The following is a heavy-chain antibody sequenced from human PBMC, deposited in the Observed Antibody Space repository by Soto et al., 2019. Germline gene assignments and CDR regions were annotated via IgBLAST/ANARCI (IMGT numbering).Heavy chain of an antibody. CDR1: GASVSGGTYY. CDR2: VHYSGIT. CDR3: ARRAHGYPTNWFDP. V-gene: IGHV4-39*01. J-gene: IGHJ5*02. Sequence: QLQLQESGPGLVKPSETLSLACSVSGASVSGGTYYWGWIRQPPGKGLEWVGDVHYSGITHYNPSLMSRATISVDTSHNQFSLKLNSVTAADTAVYYCARRAHGYPTNWFDPWGQGTLVIVSS. D-gene: IGHD3-22*01.